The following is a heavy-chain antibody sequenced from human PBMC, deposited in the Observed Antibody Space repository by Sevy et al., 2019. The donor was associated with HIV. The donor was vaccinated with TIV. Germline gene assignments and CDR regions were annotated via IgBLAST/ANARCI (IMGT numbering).Heavy chain of an antibody. CDR2: IYSSGTT. J-gene: IGHJ5*02. CDR3: ARDYSGRPGWFDP. Sequence: GGSLRLSCAGSGFDVSNNYMSWVRQAPGKGLEWVSIIYSSGTTYYADSVKGRFTISRDKSKNTVYLQMSSLRADDTALYDCARDYSGRPGWFDPWGQGTLVTVSS. CDR1: GFDVSNNY. V-gene: IGHV3-53*01. D-gene: IGHD1-26*01.